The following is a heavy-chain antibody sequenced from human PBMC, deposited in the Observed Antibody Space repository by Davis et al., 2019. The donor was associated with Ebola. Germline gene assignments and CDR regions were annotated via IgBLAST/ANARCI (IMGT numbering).Heavy chain of an antibody. D-gene: IGHD6-13*01. CDR1: GFAFRDYY. CDR3: AKFSRAGDSV. V-gene: IGHV3-11*01. CDR2: ITISGNTI. Sequence: GESLKISCAASGFAFRDYYMSWIRQVPGKGLEWISYITISGNTIYYADSVKGRITISRDNAKNSLYLQVNSLRDEDTAVYYCAKFSRAGDSVWGQGTLVTVSS. J-gene: IGHJ4*02.